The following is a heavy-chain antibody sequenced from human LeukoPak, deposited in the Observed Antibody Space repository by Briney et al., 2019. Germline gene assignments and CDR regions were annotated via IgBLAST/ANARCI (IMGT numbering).Heavy chain of an antibody. V-gene: IGHV3-23*01. D-gene: IGHD3-3*01. CDR1: GFTFSSYA. CDR2: ISGSGGST. J-gene: IGHJ4*02. Sequence: GGSLRLSCAASGFTFSSYAMSWVRQAPGKGLEWVSAISGSGGSTYYADSVKGRFTISRDNSKNTLYLQMNSLRAEDTAVYYCAEDVTRFLEWLFDYWGQGTLVTVSS. CDR3: AEDVTRFLEWLFDY.